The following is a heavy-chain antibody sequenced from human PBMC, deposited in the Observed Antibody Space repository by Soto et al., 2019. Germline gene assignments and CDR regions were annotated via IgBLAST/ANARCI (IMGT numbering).Heavy chain of an antibody. CDR2: ISPYNGDT. D-gene: IGHD3-9*01. Sequence: CKASGYTFTSYGISWVRQAPGQGLEWMGWISPYNGDTNYAQNQDRVTMTTDTSTSTAYLYLRSLTSDDTAVYYCAREEDWSHYFDYWGQGTLVTVSS. J-gene: IGHJ4*02. CDR1: GYTFTSYG. CDR3: AREEDWSHYFDY. V-gene: IGHV1-18*01.